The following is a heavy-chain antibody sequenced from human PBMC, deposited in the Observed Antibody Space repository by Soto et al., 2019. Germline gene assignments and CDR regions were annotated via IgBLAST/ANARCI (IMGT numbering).Heavy chain of an antibody. CDR1: GGTFSTSG. V-gene: IGHV1-69*01. Sequence: QVHLVQSGAEVQKPGSSVKVSCKASGGTFSTSGISWVRQDPGQGLEWGGRFVSLLGTATYGQRFQGRVTMTADESTSTAYMELSSLRSEDTAVYYCAREFSSGWAGYWGQGTLGAVSS. CDR3: AREFSSGWAGY. J-gene: IGHJ4*02. CDR2: FVSLLGTA. D-gene: IGHD6-19*01.